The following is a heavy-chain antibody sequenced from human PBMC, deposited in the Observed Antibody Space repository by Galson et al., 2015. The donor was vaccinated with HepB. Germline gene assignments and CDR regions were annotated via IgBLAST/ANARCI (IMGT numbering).Heavy chain of an antibody. CDR1: GFTVSSSY. V-gene: IGHV3-53*01. Sequence: SLRLSCAASGFTVSSSYMSWVRQSPGKGLEWVSVIYSNGATYYADSAKGRFTISRDDSKNTLFLQMNSLGAEDTAVYFCARSKDSGRYNVGTDAFDVWGQGTKVTVSS. CDR3: ARSKDSGRYNVGTDAFDV. J-gene: IGHJ3*01. D-gene: IGHD3-22*01. CDR2: IYSNGAT.